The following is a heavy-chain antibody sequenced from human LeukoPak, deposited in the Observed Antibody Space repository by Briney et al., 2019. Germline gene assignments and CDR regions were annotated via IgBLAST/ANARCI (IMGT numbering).Heavy chain of an antibody. D-gene: IGHD3-16*02. CDR1: GGSICSGDYY. CDR3: ARDGYDYVWGSYLDY. J-gene: IGHJ4*02. CDR2: IYYSGST. Sequence: TLSLTCTVSGGSICSGDYYWSWIRQPPGKGLEWIGYIYYSGSTYYNPSLKSRVTISVDTSKNQFSLKLSSVTAADTAVYYCARDGYDYVWGSYLDYWGQGTLVTVSS. V-gene: IGHV4-30-4*08.